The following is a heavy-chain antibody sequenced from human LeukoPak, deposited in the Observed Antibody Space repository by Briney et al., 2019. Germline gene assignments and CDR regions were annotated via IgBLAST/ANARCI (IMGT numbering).Heavy chain of an antibody. CDR2: TSGSGASS. Sequence: PGGSLRLSCAASGFTFSSFAMNWVRQAPAKGLEWVSGTSGSGASSYYADSVRGRFTISRDNSKNTLFLQMNSLRVEDTAVYYCAKANRATAVRGDYMDVWGIGTTVTVSS. J-gene: IGHJ6*03. CDR3: AKANRATAVRGDYMDV. CDR1: GFTFSSFA. V-gene: IGHV3-23*01. D-gene: IGHD3-10*01.